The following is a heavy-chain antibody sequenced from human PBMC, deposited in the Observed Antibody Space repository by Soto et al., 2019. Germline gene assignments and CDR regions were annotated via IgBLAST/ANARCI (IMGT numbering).Heavy chain of an antibody. Sequence: GAAVKVSCKASGGTFSSYAISWVRQAPGQGXEWMGGIIPIFGTANYAQKFQGRVTITADESTSTAYMELSSLRSGDTAVYYCARHTYCSSTSCYPHYYYYYGMDVWGQGTTVTVSS. CDR2: IIPIFGTA. J-gene: IGHJ6*02. D-gene: IGHD2-2*01. CDR1: GGTFSSYA. V-gene: IGHV1-69*13. CDR3: ARHTYCSSTSCYPHYYYYYGMDV.